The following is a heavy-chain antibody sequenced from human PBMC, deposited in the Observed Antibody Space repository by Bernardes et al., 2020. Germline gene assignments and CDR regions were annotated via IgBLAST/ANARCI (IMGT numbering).Heavy chain of an antibody. CDR3: ARAGYYYGRSGYLGLDY. CDR2: ISAYNGNT. V-gene: IGHV1-18*01. D-gene: IGHD3-22*01. J-gene: IGHJ4*01. CDR1: GYTFISYG. Sequence: ASVKVSCKASGYTFISYGISWVRQAPGQGLEWMGWISAYNGNTNYARKVLGRVTMTTDTSTSTAYMELRSLRSDDTAVYYCARAGYYYGRSGYLGLDYWGQGTLVTVSS.